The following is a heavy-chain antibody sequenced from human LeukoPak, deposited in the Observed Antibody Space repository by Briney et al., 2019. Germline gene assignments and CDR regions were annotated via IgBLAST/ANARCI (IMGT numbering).Heavy chain of an antibody. V-gene: IGHV1-2*02. Sequence: ASVRVSCKASGYTFTGSFIQWVRQAPGQGLEWMGWINPNSGGTNYAQKFQGRVTLTRDTSISTAYMQLSSLRSDDTAVYYCARDPGYYGMDVWGQGTTVTVSS. CDR2: INPNSGGT. J-gene: IGHJ6*02. CDR3: ARDPGYYGMDV. CDR1: GYTFTGSF.